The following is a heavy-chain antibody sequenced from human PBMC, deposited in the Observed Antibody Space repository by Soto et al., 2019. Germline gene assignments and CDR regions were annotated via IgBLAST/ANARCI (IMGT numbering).Heavy chain of an antibody. CDR2: INHSGST. V-gene: IGHV4-34*01. CDR3: ADGSGYSFDY. D-gene: IGHD3-22*01. J-gene: IGHJ4*02. CDR1: GGSFSGYY. Sequence: QVQLQQWGAGLLKPSETLSLTCAVSGGSFSGYYWSWIRQPPGKGLEWIGEINHSGSTNYNPSLKSRVTISVDTSKNQCPLKLSSVTAADTAVYYGADGSGYSFDYWGQGTLVTVSS.